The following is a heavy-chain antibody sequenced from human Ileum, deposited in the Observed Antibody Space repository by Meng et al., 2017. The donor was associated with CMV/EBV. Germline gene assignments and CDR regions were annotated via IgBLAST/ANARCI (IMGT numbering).Heavy chain of an antibody. Sequence: QVQLVESGGDLVKPGGALRRSCAASGFTFGDYYMAWVRQAPGKGLEWVSYITGSGNTIYYADSVKGRFTISRDNAKSSLYLEINSLRAEDTAVYYCVRGNYGFDYWGQGTLVTVSS. CDR1: GFTFGDYY. J-gene: IGHJ4*02. CDR2: ITGSGNTI. CDR3: VRGNYGFDY. D-gene: IGHD4-17*01. V-gene: IGHV3-11*01.